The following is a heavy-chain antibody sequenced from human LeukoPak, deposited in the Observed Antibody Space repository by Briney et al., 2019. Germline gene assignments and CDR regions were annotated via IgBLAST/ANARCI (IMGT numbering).Heavy chain of an antibody. CDR3: AKRASPYSSSNGPTDY. CDR1: GLTVRNNF. Sequence: GGSLRLSCAASGLTVRNNFMSWVRQAPGKGLEWVSVIYSDGSTYYEDSVKGRFTISRDTSKNTLSLQMNSLRAEDTAVYYCAKRASPYSSSNGPTDYWGQGTLVTVSS. V-gene: IGHV3-53*01. CDR2: IYSDGST. D-gene: IGHD6-13*01. J-gene: IGHJ4*02.